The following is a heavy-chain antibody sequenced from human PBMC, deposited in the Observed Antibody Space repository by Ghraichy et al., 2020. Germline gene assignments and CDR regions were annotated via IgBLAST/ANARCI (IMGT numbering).Heavy chain of an antibody. J-gene: IGHJ3*02. Sequence: ETLSLTCAASGFTFGSYAMSWVRQAPGKGLEWVSAISGSGGTTYYADSVRGRFTISRDNSKNTLYLQMNSLRAEDTAVYLCAKVSRSYSSSWYAAFDIWGQGTLVTVSS. CDR3: AKVSRSYSSSWYAAFDI. D-gene: IGHD6-13*01. V-gene: IGHV3-23*01. CDR1: GFTFGSYA. CDR2: ISGSGGTT.